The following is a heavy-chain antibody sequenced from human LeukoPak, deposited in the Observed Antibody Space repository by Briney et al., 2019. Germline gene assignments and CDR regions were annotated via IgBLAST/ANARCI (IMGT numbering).Heavy chain of an antibody. CDR1: GYTFTSYG. V-gene: IGHV1-18*01. CDR2: ISAYNGNT. Sequence: PSVKVSCKASGYTFTSYGISWVRQAPGQGLEWMGWISAYNGNTNYAQKLQGRVTMTTDTSTSTAYMELRSLRSDDTAVYYCARDRGSIVGAHHYYYYMDVWGKGTTVTVSS. CDR3: ARDRGSIVGAHHYYYYMDV. J-gene: IGHJ6*03. D-gene: IGHD1-26*01.